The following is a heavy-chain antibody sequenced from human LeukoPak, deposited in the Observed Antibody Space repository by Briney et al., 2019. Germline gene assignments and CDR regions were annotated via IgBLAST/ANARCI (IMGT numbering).Heavy chain of an antibody. CDR3: ARAIGYRSAFDI. J-gene: IGHJ3*02. Sequence: PSETLSLTCAVYGGSFSGYYWSWIRQPPGKGLEWIGEINHSGSTNYNPSLKSRVTISVDTSKNQFSLKLSSVTAADAAVYYCARAIGYRSAFDIWGQGTMVTVSS. CDR1: GGSFSGYY. CDR2: INHSGST. D-gene: IGHD5-12*01. V-gene: IGHV4-34*01.